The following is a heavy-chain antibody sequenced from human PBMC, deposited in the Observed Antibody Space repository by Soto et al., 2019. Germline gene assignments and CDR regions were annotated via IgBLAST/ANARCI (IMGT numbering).Heavy chain of an antibody. CDR2: IYYSGST. V-gene: IGHV4-30-4*01. CDR3: ASPTTMVRGLHYGMDV. Sequence: QVQLQESGPGLVKPSQTLSLTCTVSGGSISSGDYYWSWIRQPPGKGLEGIGYIYYSGSTYYNPSLKSRVTISVDTTKNQFSLKLSSVTAADTAVYYCASPTTMVRGLHYGMDVWGQGTTVTVSS. D-gene: IGHD3-10*01. J-gene: IGHJ6*02. CDR1: GGSISSGDYY.